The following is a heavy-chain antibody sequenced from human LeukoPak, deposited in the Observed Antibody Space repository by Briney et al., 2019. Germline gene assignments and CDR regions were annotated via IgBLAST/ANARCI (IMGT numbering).Heavy chain of an antibody. V-gene: IGHV3-13*01. J-gene: IGHJ4*02. Sequence: GGSLRLSCAASGFTFSDYDMHWVRQATGKGLEWVSAIGTAGDTYYTRSLKGRFPISRENSKKYLYLQMNSLRAGDTAVYYCASVANDPVGRLSYFDYWGQGTLVTVSS. CDR3: ASVANDPVGRLSYFDY. D-gene: IGHD1-1*01. CDR2: IGTAGDT. CDR1: GFTFSDYD.